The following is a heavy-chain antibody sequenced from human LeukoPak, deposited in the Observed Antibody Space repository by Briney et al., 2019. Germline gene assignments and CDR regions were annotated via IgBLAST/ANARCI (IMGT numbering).Heavy chain of an antibody. CDR2: IYSGGGT. CDR1: GFTVSSNY. V-gene: IGHV3-53*01. Sequence: GGSLRLSCAASGFTVSSNYMSWVRQAPGKGLEWVSLIYSGGGTNYADSVKGRFTVSRDNSKNTLYLQMNSLRADDTAIYYCARDGGSGVPAGDYYYYGMDVWGQGTTVTVSS. J-gene: IGHJ6*02. CDR3: ARDGGSGVPAGDYYYYGMDV. D-gene: IGHD2-2*01.